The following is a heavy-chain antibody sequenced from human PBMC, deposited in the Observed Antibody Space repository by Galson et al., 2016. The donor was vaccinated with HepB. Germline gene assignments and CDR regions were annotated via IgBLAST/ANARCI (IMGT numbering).Heavy chain of an antibody. V-gene: IGHV4-59*01. D-gene: IGHD3-10*01. J-gene: IGHJ3*02. Sequence: SETLSLTCTVSRGSIRSYFWSWIRQPPGKGLEWIGYIYYSGSTNYSPSLKSRVTISVDTSKNQFSLKLSSVTAADTAVYYCARDQARMPIVQGVNAFDIRGPGTIVTVSS. CDR3: ARDQARMPIVQGVNAFDI. CDR1: RGSIRSYF. CDR2: IYYSGST.